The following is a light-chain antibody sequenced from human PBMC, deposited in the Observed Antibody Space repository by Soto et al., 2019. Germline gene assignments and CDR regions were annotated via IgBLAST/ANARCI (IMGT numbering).Light chain of an antibody. Sequence: EIVLTQSPVTLSVSQGERATLSCRASKSVSTNLAWYQQKAGQARRVLIYRASARATGIPARFSGSGSGTEFTLTISSLQSEDFAVYYCQQYYESPLTFGGGTRVEIK. CDR3: QQYYESPLT. J-gene: IGKJ4*01. CDR1: KSVSTN. V-gene: IGKV3-15*01. CDR2: RAS.